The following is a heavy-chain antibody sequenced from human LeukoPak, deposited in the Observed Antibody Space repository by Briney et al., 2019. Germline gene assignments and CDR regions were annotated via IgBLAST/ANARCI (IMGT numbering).Heavy chain of an antibody. Sequence: PGGSLRLSCAASGFTFSDHHMDWVRQAPGEGLEWVARIRNKANRYTTEYAASVKGRFTISRDDSENSLYLQMNSLRAEDTAVYYCARDCQITMIVVANAHEYYGMDVWGQGTTVTVSS. V-gene: IGHV3-72*01. D-gene: IGHD3-22*01. J-gene: IGHJ6*02. CDR1: GFTFSDHH. CDR3: ARDCQITMIVVANAHEYYGMDV. CDR2: IRNKANRYTT.